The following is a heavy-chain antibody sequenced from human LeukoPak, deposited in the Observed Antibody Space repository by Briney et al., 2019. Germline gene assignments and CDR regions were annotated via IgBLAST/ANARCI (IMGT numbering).Heavy chain of an antibody. CDR1: GFTFSSYG. CDR3: AKDRGRSFGGGDAFDI. CDR2: ISGSGGST. V-gene: IGHV3-23*01. Sequence: GGSLRLSCAASGFTFSSYGMGWVRQAPGKGLEWVSAISGSGGSTYYADSVKGRFTISRDNSKNTLYLQMNSLRAEDTAVYYCAKDRGRSFGGGDAFDIWGQGTMVTVSS. D-gene: IGHD3-16*01. J-gene: IGHJ3*02.